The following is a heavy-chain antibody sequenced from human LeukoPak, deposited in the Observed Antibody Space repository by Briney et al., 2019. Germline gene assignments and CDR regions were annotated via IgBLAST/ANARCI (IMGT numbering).Heavy chain of an antibody. CDR1: GFTFSSYA. D-gene: IGHD3-3*01. J-gene: IGHJ4*02. CDR3: AKGPIFGVVRSFDY. Sequence: SGGSLRLSCAASGFTFSSYAMSWLRQAPGKGLEWVSAISGSDGITYYADSMKGRFTISRDNSKNTMNLQMNSLRADDTAVYYCAKGPIFGVVRSFDYWGQGPLVTVSS. V-gene: IGHV3-23*01. CDR2: ISGSDGIT.